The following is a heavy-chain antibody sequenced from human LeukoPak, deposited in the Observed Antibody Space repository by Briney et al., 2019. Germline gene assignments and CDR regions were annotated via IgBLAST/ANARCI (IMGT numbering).Heavy chain of an antibody. J-gene: IGHJ4*02. V-gene: IGHV4-39*07. CDR1: GGSINSTSNY. Sequence: PSETLSLTCTVSGGSINSTSNYWGWIRQPPGKGLEWIGSIYYSGSTFYNPSLKSRVTISVDTSKNQFSLKLSSVTAADTAVYFCAGDYGDYYFDYWGQGTLVTVSS. CDR3: AGDYGDYYFDY. D-gene: IGHD4-17*01. CDR2: IYYSGST.